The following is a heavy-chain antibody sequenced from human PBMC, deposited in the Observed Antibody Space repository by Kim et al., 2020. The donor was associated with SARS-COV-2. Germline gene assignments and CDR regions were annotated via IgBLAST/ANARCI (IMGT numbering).Heavy chain of an antibody. CDR3: ARGGDSYNWNYDDVGDAFDI. V-gene: IGHV6-1*01. D-gene: IGHD1-7*01. CDR1: GDSVSSNSAA. CDR2: TYYRSKWYN. J-gene: IGHJ3*02. Sequence: SQTLSLTCAISGDSVSSNSAAWNWIRQSPSRGLEWLGRTYYRSKWYNDYAVSVKSRITINPDTSKNQFSLQLNSVTPEDTAVYYCARGGDSYNWNYDDVGDAFDIWGQGTMVTVSS.